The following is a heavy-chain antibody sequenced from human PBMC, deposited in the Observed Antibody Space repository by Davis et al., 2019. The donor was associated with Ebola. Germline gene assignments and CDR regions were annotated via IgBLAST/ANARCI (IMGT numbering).Heavy chain of an antibody. CDR3: ARDSLVGATAY. Sequence: ASVKVSCKASAYTFTSYGISCVRHAPGQGLEWMGWISAYNGNTNYAQKLQGRVTMTTDTSTSTAYMELRSLRSDDTAVYYCARDSLVGATAYWGQGTLVTVSS. J-gene: IGHJ4*02. V-gene: IGHV1-18*01. CDR2: ISAYNGNT. CDR1: AYTFTSYG. D-gene: IGHD1-26*01.